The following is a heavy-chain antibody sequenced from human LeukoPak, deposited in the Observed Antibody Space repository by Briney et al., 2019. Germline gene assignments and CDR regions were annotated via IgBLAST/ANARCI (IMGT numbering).Heavy chain of an antibody. V-gene: IGHV4-39*06. CDR1: GGSISSSSYY. Sequence: SETLSLTCTVSGGSISSSSYYWGWIRQPPGKGLEWIGSIYYSGSTYYNPSLKSRVTISVDTSKNQFPLKLSSVTAADTAVYYCARDHRGSYYRYNWFDPWGQGTLVTVSS. CDR2: IYYSGST. CDR3: ARDHRGSYYRYNWFDP. J-gene: IGHJ5*02. D-gene: IGHD1-26*01.